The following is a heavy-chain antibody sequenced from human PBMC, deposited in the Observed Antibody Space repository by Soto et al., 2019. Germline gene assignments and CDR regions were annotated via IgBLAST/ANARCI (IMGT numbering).Heavy chain of an antibody. Sequence: QVQLVQSGAEVKKPGSSVKIFCQASGGTFSTSTISWVRQAPGQGLEWMGKTIPIVERAIYPQNFQWRVTMTADKSTNTDYMEMFSLRSDDTAVYYCARAVAGTSILDSWGQGTLVTVSS. CDR2: TIPIVERA. D-gene: IGHD6-19*01. CDR1: GGTFSTST. V-gene: IGHV1-69*08. CDR3: ARAVAGTSILDS. J-gene: IGHJ4*02.